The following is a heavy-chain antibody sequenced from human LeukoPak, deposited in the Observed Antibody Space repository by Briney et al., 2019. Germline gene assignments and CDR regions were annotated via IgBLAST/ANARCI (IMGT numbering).Heavy chain of an antibody. CDR3: AGAPYYYDSSGYYISDY. J-gene: IGHJ4*02. V-gene: IGHV4-59*01. D-gene: IGHD3-22*01. CDR1: GGSISSYY. CDR2: IYYSGST. Sequence: PSETLSLTCTVSGGSISSYYWSWIRQPPGKGLEWIGYIYYSGSTNYNPSLKSRVTISVDTSKNQFSLKLSSVTAADTAVYYCAGAPYYYDSSGYYISDYWGQGTLVTVSS.